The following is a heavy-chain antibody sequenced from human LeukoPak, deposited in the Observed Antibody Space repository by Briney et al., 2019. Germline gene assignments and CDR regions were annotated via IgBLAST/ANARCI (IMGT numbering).Heavy chain of an antibody. CDR3: ARRGSPWAFDI. D-gene: IGHD3-16*01. CDR1: GFTFSSYS. CDR2: ISSSSSTI. Sequence: GGSLRLSCAASGFTFSSYSMNWVRQAPGKGLEWVSYISSSSSTIYYADSVKGRFTISRDNAKNSLYLQMNSLRAEDTAVYYCARRGSPWAFDIWGQGTMVTVSS. V-gene: IGHV3-48*01. J-gene: IGHJ3*02.